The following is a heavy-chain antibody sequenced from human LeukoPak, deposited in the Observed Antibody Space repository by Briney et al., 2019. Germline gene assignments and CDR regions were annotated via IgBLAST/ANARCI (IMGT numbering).Heavy chain of an antibody. D-gene: IGHD3-10*01. CDR2: INPDSGGT. CDR3: GRDFRDSLDY. J-gene: IGHJ4*02. CDR1: GYTFTGYY. V-gene: IGHV1-2*02. Sequence: ASVSPSCKASGYTFTGYYMHWVRQAPGQGLEWMGWINPDSGGTNFAQNFQGRVTMTRDTSISTAYMELSRLRSDDTAVYYCGRDFRDSLDYWGRGTLDRVPS.